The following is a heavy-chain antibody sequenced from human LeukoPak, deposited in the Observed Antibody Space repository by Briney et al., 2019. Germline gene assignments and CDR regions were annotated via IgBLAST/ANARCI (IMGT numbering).Heavy chain of an antibody. Sequence: GGSLRLSCAASGFTFSTYWMTWARQAPGKGLEWVANIKQDGSEEYYVDSVRGRFTISRDSAKNSLYLQMNSLRAEDTAVYYCARHIDWSFDYWGQGALVTVSS. CDR1: GFTFSTYW. V-gene: IGHV3-7*01. CDR3: ARHIDWSFDY. D-gene: IGHD3-9*01. J-gene: IGHJ4*02. CDR2: IKQDGSEE.